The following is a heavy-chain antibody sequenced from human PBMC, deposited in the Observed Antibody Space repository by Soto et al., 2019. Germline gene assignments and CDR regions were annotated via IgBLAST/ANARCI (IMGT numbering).Heavy chain of an antibody. D-gene: IGHD3-22*01. CDR2: ISAYNGNT. V-gene: IGHV1-18*01. CDR3: ARGYPRGITMIVVVYGMDV. CDR1: GYTFTSYG. Sequence: GASVKVSCKASGYTFTSYGISWVRQAPGQGLEWMGWISAYNGNTNYAQKLQGRVTMTTDTSTSTAYMELRSLRSDDTAVYYCARGYPRGITMIVVVYGMDVWGQGTTVTVSS. J-gene: IGHJ6*02.